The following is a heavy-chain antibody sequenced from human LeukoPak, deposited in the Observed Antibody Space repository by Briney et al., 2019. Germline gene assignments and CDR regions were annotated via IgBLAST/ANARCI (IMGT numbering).Heavy chain of an antibody. CDR1: GGSFSGYY. V-gene: IGHV4-31*11. J-gene: IGHJ3*02. CDR3: ARGTRYQLLRDAFDI. Sequence: SETLSLTCAVYGGSFSGYYWSWIRQHPGKGLEWIGYIYYSGSTYYNPSLKSRVTISVDMSKNQFSLKLSSVTAADTAVYYCARGTRYQLLRDAFDIWGQGTMVTVSS. D-gene: IGHD2-2*01. CDR2: IYYSGST.